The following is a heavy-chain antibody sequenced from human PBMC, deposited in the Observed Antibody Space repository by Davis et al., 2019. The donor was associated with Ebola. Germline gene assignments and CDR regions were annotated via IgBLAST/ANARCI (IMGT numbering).Heavy chain of an antibody. Sequence: ASVKVSCKASGYTFTNYYMHWVRQAPGQGLKWMGRINPNSGGTNYAQKFQGRVTMTRDTSTSTAYMELSRLRSDDTAMYYCARSCISARCYLLYAMDVWGKGTTVTVSS. CDR3: ARSCISARCYLLYAMDV. D-gene: IGHD2-2*01. CDR1: GYTFTNYY. V-gene: IGHV1-2*06. J-gene: IGHJ6*03. CDR2: INPNSGGT.